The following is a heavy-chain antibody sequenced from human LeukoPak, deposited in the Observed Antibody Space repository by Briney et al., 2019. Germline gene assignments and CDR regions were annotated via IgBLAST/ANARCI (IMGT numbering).Heavy chain of an antibody. CDR2: ISAYNGNT. CDR3: ARDRRGYSYGYFDY. CDR1: GYTFTSYG. J-gene: IGHJ4*02. D-gene: IGHD5-18*01. Sequence: GASVKVSCKASGYTFTSYGISWVRQAPGQGLEWMGWISAYNGNTNYAQKLQGRVTMTTDTSTSTDYMELRSLRSDDTAVYYCARDRRGYSYGYFDYWGQGTLVTVSS. V-gene: IGHV1-18*01.